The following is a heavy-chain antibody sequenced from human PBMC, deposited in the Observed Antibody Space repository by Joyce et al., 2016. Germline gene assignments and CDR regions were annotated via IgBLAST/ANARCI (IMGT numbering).Heavy chain of an antibody. J-gene: IGHJ4*02. Sequence: QVQLVQSGAEVKKPGASVKVSCKASGYTFTDYYMHWVRQAPGQGLEWMGCINPDSGGTNDAQKFQGRGTMTRDTSVSTTYMELSRLRSDDTAVYYCARGGYYGPYYFDYWGQGTLVTVSS. D-gene: IGHD3-3*01. V-gene: IGHV1-2*02. CDR1: GYTFTDYY. CDR3: ARGGYYGPYYFDY. CDR2: INPDSGGT.